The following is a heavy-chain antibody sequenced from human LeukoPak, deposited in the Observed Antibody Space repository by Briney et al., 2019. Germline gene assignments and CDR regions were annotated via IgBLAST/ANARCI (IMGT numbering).Heavy chain of an antibody. Sequence: SETLPLTCTVSGGSIMVAAYSWSWIRQPPGKGLEWIGYIYYSGRTYYNPSLKSRVTISLDRSKNQFSLKVSSVTAADTAVYFCARGYGDNSGAFDIWGQGTLVTVSS. V-gene: IGHV4-30-2*01. CDR1: GGSIMVAAYS. D-gene: IGHD4-23*01. CDR2: IYYSGRT. CDR3: ARGYGDNSGAFDI. J-gene: IGHJ3*02.